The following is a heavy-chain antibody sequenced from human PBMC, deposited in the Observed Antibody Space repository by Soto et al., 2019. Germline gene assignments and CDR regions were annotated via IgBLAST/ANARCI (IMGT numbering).Heavy chain of an antibody. CDR3: ARRGYCSGGSCRKSDSYYYMDV. CDR1: GYTFTSYG. Sequence: QVQLVQSGAEVKKPGASVKVSCKASGYTFTSYGISWVRQAPGQGLEWMGWISAYNGNTNYEQKLQGRVTMTTDTSTSTAYMELRSLRSDDTAVYYCARRGYCSGGSCRKSDSYYYMDVWGKGTTVTVTS. V-gene: IGHV1-18*01. CDR2: ISAYNGNT. D-gene: IGHD2-15*01. J-gene: IGHJ6*03.